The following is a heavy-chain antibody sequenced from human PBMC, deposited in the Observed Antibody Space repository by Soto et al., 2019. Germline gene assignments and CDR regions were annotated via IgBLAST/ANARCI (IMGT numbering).Heavy chain of an antibody. D-gene: IGHD5-18*01. CDR3: ARDPGERSYTVWRGVIQLWPLDY. V-gene: IGHV1-18*04. J-gene: IGHJ4*02. CDR1: GYTFTSYG. Sequence: ASVKVSCKASGYTFTSYGISWVRQAPGQGLEWMGWISAYNGNTNYAQKLQGRVTMTTDTSTSTAYMELRSLRSDDTAVYYCARDPGERSYTVWRGVIQLWPLDYWGQGTLVTVSS. CDR2: ISAYNGNT.